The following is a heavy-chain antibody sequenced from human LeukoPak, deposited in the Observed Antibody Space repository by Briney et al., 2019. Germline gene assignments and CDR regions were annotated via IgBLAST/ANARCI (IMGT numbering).Heavy chain of an antibody. CDR3: ARDGGSTIYYYYCGMDV. D-gene: IGHD1-14*01. Sequence: GASVKVSCKASGYTFTSYAMHWVRQAPGQRLEWMGWINAGNGNTKYSQKFQGRVTITRDTSASTAYMELSSLRSEDTAVYYCARDGGSTIYYYYCGMDVWGQGTTVTVSS. CDR1: GYTFTSYA. CDR2: INAGNGNT. V-gene: IGHV1-3*01. J-gene: IGHJ6*02.